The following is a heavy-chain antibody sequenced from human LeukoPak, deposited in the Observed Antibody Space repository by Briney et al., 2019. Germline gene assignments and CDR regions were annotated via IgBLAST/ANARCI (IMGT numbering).Heavy chain of an antibody. D-gene: IGHD5-18*01. V-gene: IGHV4-39*01. Sequence: SETLSLTCTDSDGSISSSTYWGWIRQPPGKGLEWIGSIYYSGNTYYNPSLKSRVTISVDTSKNQFSLKLSSVTATDTAVYYCASPQRGYSYGYAGPFDYWGQGTLVTVSS. CDR1: DGSISSSTY. J-gene: IGHJ4*02. CDR3: ASPQRGYSYGYAGPFDY. CDR2: IYYSGNT.